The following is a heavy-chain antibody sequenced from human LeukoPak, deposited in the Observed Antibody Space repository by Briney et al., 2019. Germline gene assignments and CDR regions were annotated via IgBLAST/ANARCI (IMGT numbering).Heavy chain of an antibody. CDR1: GFTFSNPW. CDR3: TTTIFPMITFGGGTAFDI. J-gene: IGHJ3*02. CDR2: IKSKTDGGTT. Sequence: PGGSLRLSCAASGFTFSNPWMSWVRQAPGKGLEWVGRIKSKTDGGTTEYAAAVQGRFTISRDDSKNTLYLQMNSLKTEDTAVYYCTTTIFPMITFGGGTAFDIWGQGTMVTVSS. D-gene: IGHD3-16*01. V-gene: IGHV3-15*01.